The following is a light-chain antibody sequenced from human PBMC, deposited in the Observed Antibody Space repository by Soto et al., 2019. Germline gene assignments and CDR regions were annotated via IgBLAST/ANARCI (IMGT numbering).Light chain of an antibody. CDR3: AAWDDSLNGPV. Sequence: QSALTQPPSASGTPGQRVTISCSGSSSNIGSNTVNWYQQLPGTAPKLLIYSNNQRPSGVPDRFSGSKSGTSASLAISGLQTEYEADYYCAAWDDSLNGPVFGTGTKVTVL. J-gene: IGLJ1*01. V-gene: IGLV1-44*01. CDR2: SNN. CDR1: SSNIGSNT.